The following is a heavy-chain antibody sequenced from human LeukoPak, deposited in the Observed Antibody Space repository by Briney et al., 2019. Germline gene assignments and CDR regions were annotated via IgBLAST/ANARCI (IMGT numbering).Heavy chain of an antibody. Sequence: GGSLRLSCAASGFTFSRNSMIWVRQAPGKGLEWLSSISSSAGTIYYADSVKGRFIISRDNAKNSLYLQMISLTAEDTAVYYCARDRCDGDCRDWDYWGQGTLVTVSS. CDR2: ISSSAGTI. D-gene: IGHD2-21*02. V-gene: IGHV3-48*04. J-gene: IGHJ4*02. CDR3: ARDRCDGDCRDWDY. CDR1: GFTFSRNS.